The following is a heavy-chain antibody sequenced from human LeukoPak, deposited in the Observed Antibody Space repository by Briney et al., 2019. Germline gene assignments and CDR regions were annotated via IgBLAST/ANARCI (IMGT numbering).Heavy chain of an antibody. Sequence: GGSLRLSCAASGFTFSSYAMNWVRQAPGTGLEWVSGISGSGHTTYYADSVKGRFTVSRDNSKNTLYLQMNSLRAEDTALYYRARVWEIHNPGYFDYWGQGTLVTVSS. CDR2: ISGSGHTT. J-gene: IGHJ4*02. CDR3: ARVWEIHNPGYFDY. D-gene: IGHD1-26*01. V-gene: IGHV3-23*01. CDR1: GFTFSSYA.